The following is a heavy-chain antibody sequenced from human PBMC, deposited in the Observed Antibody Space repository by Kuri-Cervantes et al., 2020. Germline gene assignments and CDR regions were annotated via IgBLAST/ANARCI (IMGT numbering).Heavy chain of an antibody. V-gene: IGHV4-4*07. Sequence: SETLSLTCPVSGGSISSYYWSWIRQPAGKGLEWIGRIYTSGSTNYNPSLKSRVTMSVDTSKNQFSLKLSSVTAADTAVYYCAKDSGRITMVRGVIISGDWFDPWGQGTLVTVSS. CDR3: AKDSGRITMVRGVIISGDWFDP. CDR2: IYTSGST. CDR1: GGSISSYY. J-gene: IGHJ5*02. D-gene: IGHD3-10*01.